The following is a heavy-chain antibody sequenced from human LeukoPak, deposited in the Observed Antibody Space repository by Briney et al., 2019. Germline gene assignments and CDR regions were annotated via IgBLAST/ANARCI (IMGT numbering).Heavy chain of an antibody. D-gene: IGHD4/OR15-4a*01. CDR1: KFTFSSYS. Sequence: PGGSLRLSCAASKFTFSSYSMNWVRQAPGKGLEWVSYISGTGSTIYYADSEKGRFTISRDNAKNSLYLQMNSLRAEDTAVYYCARDPPANEHYFDFWGQGTLVTVSS. CDR3: ARDPPANEHYFDF. V-gene: IGHV3-48*01. J-gene: IGHJ4*02. CDR2: ISGTGSTI.